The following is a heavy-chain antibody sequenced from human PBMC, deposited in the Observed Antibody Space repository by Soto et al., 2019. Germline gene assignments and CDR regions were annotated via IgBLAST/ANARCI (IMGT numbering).Heavy chain of an antibody. D-gene: IGHD3-22*01. J-gene: IGHJ4*02. CDR2: VSTNDDRT. CDR1: SYIFAAYV. Sequence: GASVKVSCKTSSYIFAAYVLAWLRQAPGQRPEWMGWVSTNDDRTNYAQKFQGRVTMTTDRSTTTTSMELRSLRPDDTAVYYCARELNTESSAYYSFAFWGQGPLVTVSS. V-gene: IGHV1-18*01. CDR3: ARELNTESSAYYSFAF.